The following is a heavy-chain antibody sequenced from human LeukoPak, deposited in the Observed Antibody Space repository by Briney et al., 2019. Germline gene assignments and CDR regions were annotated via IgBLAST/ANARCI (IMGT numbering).Heavy chain of an antibody. CDR2: INPSGGST. Sequence: GASVKVSCKASGYTFTSYYMHWVRQAPGQGLEWMGIINPSGGSTSYAQKFQDRVTMTRDTSTSTVYMELSSLRSEDTAVYYCARSRFPYYRLSGADYYYMDVWAKGTTVTVSS. CDR1: GYTFTSYY. J-gene: IGHJ6*03. V-gene: IGHV1-46*01. CDR3: ARSRFPYYRLSGADYYYMDV. D-gene: IGHD3-10*01.